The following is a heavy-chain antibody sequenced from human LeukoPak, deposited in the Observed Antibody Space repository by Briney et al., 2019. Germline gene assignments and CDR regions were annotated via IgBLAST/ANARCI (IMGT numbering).Heavy chain of an antibody. Sequence: ASVKDSCKASGGTFSSYAISWVRQAPGQGLEWMGGIIPIFGTANYAQKFQGRVTITTDESTSTAYMELSSLRSEDTAVYYCARSTLQPYYYYYMDVWGKGTMVTVSS. J-gene: IGHJ6*03. CDR1: GGTFSSYA. CDR3: ARSTLQPYYYYYMDV. CDR2: IIPIFGTA. V-gene: IGHV1-69*05. D-gene: IGHD2-2*01.